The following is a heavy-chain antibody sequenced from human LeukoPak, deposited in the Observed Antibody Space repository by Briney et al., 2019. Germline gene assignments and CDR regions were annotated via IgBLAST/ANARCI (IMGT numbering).Heavy chain of an antibody. Sequence: PGGSLRPSCAASGFTFSSYAMSWVRQAPGKGLEWVSAISDTGGSTYYADSVKGRFTISRDNSKNTLYLQMNSLRAEDTAVYYCAKDQYYYDSSGYVPALNFDYWGQGTLVTVSS. CDR3: AKDQYYYDSSGYVPALNFDY. V-gene: IGHV3-23*01. D-gene: IGHD3-22*01. CDR2: ISDTGGST. CDR1: GFTFSSYA. J-gene: IGHJ4*02.